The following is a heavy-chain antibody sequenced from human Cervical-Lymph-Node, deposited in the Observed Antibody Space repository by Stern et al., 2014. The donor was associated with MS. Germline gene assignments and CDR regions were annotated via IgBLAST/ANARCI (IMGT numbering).Heavy chain of an antibody. J-gene: IGHJ4*02. CDR3: ARISGIVAAMSAIEY. CDR1: GYTFITYA. CDR2: LSVGNGDT. D-gene: IGHD5-12*01. Sequence: QVQLVQSGAEVKKPGASVKVSCKASGYTFITYAMHWVRQAPGQRLEWMGRLSVGNGDTKYSQKFQCRINITRDTTTSTAYMELNSLRSEDTAVYYWARISGIVAAMSAIEYWGQGTLVTVSS. V-gene: IGHV1-3*01.